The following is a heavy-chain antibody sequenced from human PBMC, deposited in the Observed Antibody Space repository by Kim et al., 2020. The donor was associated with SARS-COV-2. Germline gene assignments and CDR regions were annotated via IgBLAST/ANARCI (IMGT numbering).Heavy chain of an antibody. CDR3: AHRLSTVMSPYFDY. J-gene: IGHJ4*02. D-gene: IGHD4-17*01. Sequence: SPSLKGRLTITKDTSKNQVVLTMTNMDPVDTATYYCAHRLSTVMSPYFDYWGQGTLVTVSS. V-gene: IGHV2-5*01.